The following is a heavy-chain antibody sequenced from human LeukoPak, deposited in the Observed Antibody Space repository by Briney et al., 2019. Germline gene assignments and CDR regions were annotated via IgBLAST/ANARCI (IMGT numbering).Heavy chain of an antibody. CDR2: IYYSGTT. J-gene: IGHJ4*02. D-gene: IGHD3-10*01. CDR1: GGSISSSSYY. Sequence: SETLSPTCTVSGGSISSSSYYWGWLRQPPGKGLEWVESIYYSGTTYYNPSLKSRVTISVDTSKNQFSLKMSSLTSADSAVYYCARHGLPVTTGEEYFDYWGQGTLVTVSS. V-gene: IGHV4-39*01. CDR3: ARHGLPVTTGEEYFDY.